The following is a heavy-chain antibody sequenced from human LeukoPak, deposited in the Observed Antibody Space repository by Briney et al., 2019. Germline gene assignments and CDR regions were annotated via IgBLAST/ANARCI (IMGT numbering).Heavy chain of an antibody. J-gene: IGHJ5*02. CDR2: TIPILGMA. V-gene: IGHV1-69*04. D-gene: IGHD6-13*01. CDR1: GGTFSSYA. CDR3: AREAAAGFDP. Sequence: SVKVSCKASGGTFSSYAISWVRQAPGQGLEWMGRTIPILGMANYAQKFQGRVTITADKSTSTAYMELSSLRSEDTAVYYCAREAAAGFDPWGQGTLVTVSS.